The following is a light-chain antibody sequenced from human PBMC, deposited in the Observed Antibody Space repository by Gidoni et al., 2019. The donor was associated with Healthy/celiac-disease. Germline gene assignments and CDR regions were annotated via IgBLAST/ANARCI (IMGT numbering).Light chain of an antibody. CDR3: QQYDNLPYT. CDR2: DAS. Sequence: DIQMTQSPSSLSASVGDRVTITCQASQDISNYVKWYQQKPGKAPKLLIYDASNVEAGVPSRFSGSGAGTDFTFTSSRLQHEDIATYYCQQYDNLPYTFGQGTKLEIK. V-gene: IGKV1-33*01. CDR1: QDISNY. J-gene: IGKJ2*01.